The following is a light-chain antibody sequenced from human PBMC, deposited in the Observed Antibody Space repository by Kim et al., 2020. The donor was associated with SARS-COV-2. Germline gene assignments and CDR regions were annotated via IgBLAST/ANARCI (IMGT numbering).Light chain of an antibody. V-gene: IGLV3-1*01. CDR3: QVWESTTTV. CDR2: QDE. CDR1: RLGNKY. Sequence: SYELTQPPSVSVSPGQTASITCSGDRLGNKYVCWYQKKPGQSPVVVMYQDERRPSGIPERFSGSNSGNTATLTISGTQAMDEADYYCQVWESTTTVFGGGTKVTVL. J-gene: IGLJ2*01.